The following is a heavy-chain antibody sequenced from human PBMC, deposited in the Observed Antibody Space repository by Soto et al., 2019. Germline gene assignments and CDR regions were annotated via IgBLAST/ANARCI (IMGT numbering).Heavy chain of an antibody. Sequence: GGSLRLSCAASGFTFSSYGMHWVRQAPGKGLEWVAVIWYDGSNKYYEDSLKGRFNISRDNSKNTLYLQMNSLIAEDTSVYYCARDPPQRSEATRGYYMDVWGKGTTVTVSS. CDR1: GFTFSSYG. CDR3: ARDPPQRSEATRGYYMDV. CDR2: IWYDGSNK. D-gene: IGHD6-25*01. J-gene: IGHJ6*03. V-gene: IGHV3-33*01.